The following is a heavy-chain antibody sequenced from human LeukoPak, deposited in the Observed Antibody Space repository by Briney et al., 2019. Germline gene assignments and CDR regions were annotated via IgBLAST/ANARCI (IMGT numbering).Heavy chain of an antibody. V-gene: IGHV4-59*01. CDR3: ARVGIWGSYRHTNYFDY. Sequence: SETLSLTCTVSGGSISSYYWSWIRQPPGKGLEWIGYIYYSGSTNYNPSLKSRVTISVDTSKNQFSLKLSSVTAADTAVYYCARVGIWGSYRHTNYFDYWGQGTLVTVSS. J-gene: IGHJ4*02. D-gene: IGHD3-16*02. CDR1: GGSISSYY. CDR2: IYYSGST.